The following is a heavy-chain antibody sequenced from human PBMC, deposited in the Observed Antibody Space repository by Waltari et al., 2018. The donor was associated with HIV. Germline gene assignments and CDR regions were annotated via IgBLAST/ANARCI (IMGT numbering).Heavy chain of an antibody. D-gene: IGHD3-10*01. CDR2: FDPEDDET. Sequence: QVPLVQSGAEVKKPGASVKVSCKVSGYTLPKLSMHWVRQAPGKGLEWMGNFDPEDDETIYAQKFQGRITMTEDTSSDTAYMELSSLTSGDTAVYYCATDFSGMVRAYSYYSLDVWGQGTTVTVSS. CDR1: GYTLPKLS. V-gene: IGHV1-24*01. CDR3: ATDFSGMVRAYSYYSLDV. J-gene: IGHJ6*02.